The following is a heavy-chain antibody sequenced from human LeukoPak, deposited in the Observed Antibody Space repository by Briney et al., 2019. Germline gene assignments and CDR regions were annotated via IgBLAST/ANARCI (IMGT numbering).Heavy chain of an antibody. V-gene: IGHV4-39*01. Sequence: SEALSLTCTVSGGSISSSSYYWGWIRQPPGKGLEWIGSVYYSGSTYYNPSLKSRVTISVDTSKNQFSLKLSSVTAADTAVYYCASWGWGDIVVVPAATDAFDIWGQGTMVTVSS. D-gene: IGHD2-2*01. J-gene: IGHJ3*02. CDR3: ASWGWGDIVVVPAATDAFDI. CDR1: GGSISSSSYY. CDR2: VYYSGST.